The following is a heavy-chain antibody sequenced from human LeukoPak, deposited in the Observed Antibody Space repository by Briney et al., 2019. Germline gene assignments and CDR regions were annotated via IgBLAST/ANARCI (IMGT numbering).Heavy chain of an antibody. J-gene: IGHJ5*02. Sequence: GGSLRLSCAASGFTFSSYSMNWVRQAPGKGLEWVSSISSSSSYIYYADSVKGRFTISRDNAKNSLYLQMNSLRAEDTAVYYCARDSGEILSWFDPWGQGTLVTVSS. CDR1: GFTFSSYS. CDR3: ARDSGEILSWFDP. CDR2: ISSSSSYI. D-gene: IGHD3-10*01. V-gene: IGHV3-21*01.